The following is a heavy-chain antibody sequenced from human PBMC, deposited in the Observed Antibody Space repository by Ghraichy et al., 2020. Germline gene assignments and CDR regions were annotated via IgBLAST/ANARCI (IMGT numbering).Heavy chain of an antibody. CDR2: ISSSGSTI. V-gene: IGHV3-11*01. D-gene: IGHD2/OR15-2a*01. CDR1: GFSFSDYY. Sequence: GESLNISCAASGFSFSDYYMSWIRQAPGKGLEWVSYISSSGSTIYYADSVKGRFTISRDNAKNSLYLQMNSLRAEDTAVYYCARLVPGLLLVIGYWGQGTLVTVSS. CDR3: ARLVPGLLLVIGY. J-gene: IGHJ4*02.